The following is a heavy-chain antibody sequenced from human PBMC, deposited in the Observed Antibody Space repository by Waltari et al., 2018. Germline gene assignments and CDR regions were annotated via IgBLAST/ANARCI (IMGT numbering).Heavy chain of an antibody. V-gene: IGHV1-8*03. CDR1: GYTFTSYD. D-gene: IGHD3-10*01. CDR2: MNPNSGNT. J-gene: IGHJ3*02. CDR3: ARGMRVLLWFGESNDAFDI. Sequence: QVQLVQSGAEVKKPGASVKVSCKASGYTFTSYDINWVRQATGQGLEGMGWMNPNSGNTGYAHKFQGRGTITRNTSISTAYMELSSLRSEDTAVYYCARGMRVLLWFGESNDAFDIWGQGTMVTVSS.